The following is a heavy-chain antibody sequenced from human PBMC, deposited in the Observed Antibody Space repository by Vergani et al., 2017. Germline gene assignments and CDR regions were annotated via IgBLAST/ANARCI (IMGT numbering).Heavy chain of an antibody. CDR3: ASSGWYGGFDY. J-gene: IGHJ4*02. D-gene: IGHD6-19*01. CDR2: IKQDGSEK. CDR1: GFTFSSYW. Sequence: EVQLVESGGGLVQPGGSLRLSCAASGFTFSSYWMSWVRQAPGKGLEWVANIKQDGSEKYYVDSVKGRFTISRDNAKNSLYQQMNSLRAEDTAVYYCASSGWYGGFDYWGQGTLVTVSS. V-gene: IGHV3-7*03.